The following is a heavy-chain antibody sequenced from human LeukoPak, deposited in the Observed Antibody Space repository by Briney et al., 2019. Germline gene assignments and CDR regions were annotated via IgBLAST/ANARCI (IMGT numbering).Heavy chain of an antibody. CDR2: INPNSGDT. J-gene: IGHJ4*02. CDR1: GDAFTGYY. Sequence: ASVKVSCKASGDAFTGYYIQWVRQAPGQRLEWMGWINPNSGDTNYARKFLGRVTLTRDTSISTAYLALSGLRSDDTAVYYCAIVLPAALGDSWGQGTLVTVCS. V-gene: IGHV1-2*02. D-gene: IGHD2-8*01. CDR3: AIVLPAALGDS.